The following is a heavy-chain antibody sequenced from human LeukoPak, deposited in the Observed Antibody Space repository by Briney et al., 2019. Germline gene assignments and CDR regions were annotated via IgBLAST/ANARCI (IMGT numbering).Heavy chain of an antibody. D-gene: IGHD2-2*02. CDR3: ARAPIYMGFDC. CDR1: GGSFSGYY. Sequence: SETLSLTCAVYGGSFSGYYWSWIRQPPGKGLEWIGEINHSGSTNYNPSLKSRVTISVDTSKNQSSLKLSSVTAADTAVYYCARAPIYMGFDCWGQGTLVTVSS. J-gene: IGHJ4*02. CDR2: INHSGST. V-gene: IGHV4-34*01.